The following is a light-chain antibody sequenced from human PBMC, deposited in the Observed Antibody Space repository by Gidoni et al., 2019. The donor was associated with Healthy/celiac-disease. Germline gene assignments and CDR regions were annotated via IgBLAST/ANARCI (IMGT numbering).Light chain of an antibody. V-gene: IGKV1-27*01. CDR2: AAS. Sequence: MLMTQSPSSLSASVGARVTITCRASQGISNYLACYQHKPGKVPKLMIYAASTLQAGVPSRFSDSGARTHFSLSISNLQPQYVATYFYQKYNSAPLTFGPGTKVDIK. CDR1: QGISNY. J-gene: IGKJ3*01. CDR3: QKYNSAPLT.